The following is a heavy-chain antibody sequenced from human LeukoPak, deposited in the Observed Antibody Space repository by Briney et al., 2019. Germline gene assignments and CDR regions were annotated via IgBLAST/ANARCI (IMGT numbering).Heavy chain of an antibody. Sequence: GGSLRLSCAASGFSFSTYTMTWVRQAPGKGLEWVSGITDSGKPCYADSVKGRFTISRDNSKSTLYLQINSLRAEDAAVYYCASRNYYLDHWGQGALVTVSS. D-gene: IGHD3-10*01. CDR1: GFSFSTYT. J-gene: IGHJ4*02. CDR2: ITDSGKP. CDR3: ASRNYYLDH. V-gene: IGHV3-23*01.